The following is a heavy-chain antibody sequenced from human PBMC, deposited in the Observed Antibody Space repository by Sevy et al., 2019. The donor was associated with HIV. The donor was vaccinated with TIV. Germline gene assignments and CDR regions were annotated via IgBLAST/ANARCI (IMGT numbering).Heavy chain of an antibody. J-gene: IGHJ6*02. CDR1: GFSVSTNY. V-gene: IGHV3-49*04. CDR3: TRVEGAADWGMDV. CDR2: IRGKPYGGTT. Sequence: GGSLRLSCAASGFSVSTNYMSWVRQAPGKGLEWVAFIRGKPYGGTTEYAASVKGRFTISRDDSKSIAYLQMNSLKTEDTAVYYCTRVEGAADWGMDVWGQGTTVTVSS. D-gene: IGHD1-26*01.